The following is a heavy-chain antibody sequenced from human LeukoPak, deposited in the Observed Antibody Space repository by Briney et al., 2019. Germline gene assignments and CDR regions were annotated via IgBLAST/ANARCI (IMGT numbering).Heavy chain of an antibody. D-gene: IGHD3-22*01. CDR3: ATDREGDPSAYYLV. CDR2: ISDNGGQT. J-gene: IGHJ4*02. V-gene: IGHV3-23*01. Sequence: PGGSLRLSCAASGFTFSGYAMSWVRQAPGKGLEWVSTISDNGGQTYYADSVKGRFTISRDNSKNTLFLQMNSLRAEDSAVYHCATDREGDPSAYYLVGGQGTLITVSS. CDR1: GFTFSGYA.